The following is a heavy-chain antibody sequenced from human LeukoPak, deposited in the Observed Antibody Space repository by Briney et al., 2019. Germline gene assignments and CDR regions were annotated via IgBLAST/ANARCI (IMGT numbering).Heavy chain of an antibody. Sequence: PSETLSLTCTVSGGSISSSSYYWGWIRQPPGKGLEWIGSIYYSGSTYYNPSLKSRVTISVDTSKNQFSLKLSSVTAADTAVYYCARDVPPPAVTGFDYWGQGTLVTASS. V-gene: IGHV4-39*07. CDR2: IYYSGST. D-gene: IGHD4-17*01. CDR1: GGSISSSSYY. J-gene: IGHJ4*02. CDR3: ARDVPPPAVTGFDY.